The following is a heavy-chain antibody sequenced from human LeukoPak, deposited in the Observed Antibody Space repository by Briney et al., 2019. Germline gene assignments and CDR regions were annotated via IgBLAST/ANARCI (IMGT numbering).Heavy chain of an antibody. V-gene: IGHV1-8*03. D-gene: IGHD6-6*01. CDR1: GYTFTSYD. CDR2: MNPNSGNT. J-gene: IGHJ4*02. Sequence: ASVKFSCKASGYTFTSYDINWVRQATGQGLEWMGWMNPNSGNTGYAQKFQGRVTITRNTSISTAYMELSSLRSEDTAVYYCARGLIAARLLDYWGQGTLVTVSS. CDR3: ARGLIAARLLDY.